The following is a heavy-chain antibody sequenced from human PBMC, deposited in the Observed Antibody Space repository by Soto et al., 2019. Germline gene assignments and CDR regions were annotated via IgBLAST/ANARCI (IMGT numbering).Heavy chain of an antibody. CDR3: PYGDYNY. D-gene: IGHD4-17*01. J-gene: IGHJ4*02. V-gene: IGHV4-34*01. CDR1: GWSFRTYY. Sequence: QVQLQQWGAGLLKPSETLSLTCAVYGWSFRTYYWSWIRQPPGKGLEWIGEINHSGSTNYNPSLKSRVTISVDTSKNQFSLKLSSVTAADTAVYDCPYGDYNYWGQGTLVTVSS. CDR2: INHSGST.